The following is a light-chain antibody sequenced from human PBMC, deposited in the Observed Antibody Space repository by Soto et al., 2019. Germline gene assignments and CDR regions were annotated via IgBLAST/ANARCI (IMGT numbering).Light chain of an antibody. CDR2: AAS. Sequence: PIISSACSPSAFVVDLVIITCRASQSINIYLNWYQQKPGKAPKLLIYAASSFQSGVPSRFSGSGSGTDFTLTISRLQPEDFATYYCQQSYSTPPTFGQGTKVDIK. CDR3: QQSYSTPPT. V-gene: IGKV1-39*01. J-gene: IGKJ1*01. CDR1: QSINIY.